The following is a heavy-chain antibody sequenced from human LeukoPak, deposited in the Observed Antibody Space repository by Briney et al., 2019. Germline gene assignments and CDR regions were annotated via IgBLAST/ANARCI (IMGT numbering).Heavy chain of an antibody. CDR2: INHSGST. CDR3: ARGYDAFDI. V-gene: IGHV4-34*01. J-gene: IGHJ3*02. CDR1: GGSFSGYY. Sequence: PSETLSLTCAVYGGSFSGYYWSWIRQPPGKGLEWIGEINHSGSTNYNPSLKSRVTISVDTSKNQFSPKLSSVTAADTAVYYCARGYDAFDIWGQGTMVTVSS.